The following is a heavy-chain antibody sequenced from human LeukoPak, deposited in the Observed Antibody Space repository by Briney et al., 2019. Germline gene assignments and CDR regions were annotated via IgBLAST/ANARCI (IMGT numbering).Heavy chain of an antibody. CDR3: AKASYGSGSYRFDY. Sequence: GGSLRLSCAASGFTFSRHYMHWVRQAPGKGLEWVAVISYDGSNKYYADSVKGRFTISRDNSKNTLYLQMNSLRAEDTAVYYCAKASYGSGSYRFDYWGQGTLVTVSS. CDR1: GFTFSRHY. J-gene: IGHJ4*02. D-gene: IGHD3-10*01. V-gene: IGHV3-30*18. CDR2: ISYDGSNK.